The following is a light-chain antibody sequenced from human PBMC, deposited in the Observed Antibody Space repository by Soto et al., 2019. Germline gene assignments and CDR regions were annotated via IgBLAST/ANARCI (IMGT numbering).Light chain of an antibody. Sequence: EIVLTQSPGTLSLSPGDRATLSCRASQTVSSSYLAWYQQKPGQAPRLLIYAASSRATGIPDRFSGSGSGTDFTLTISRLEPEDFAVYYCQHYDTSPPGLNFGPGNKVDVK. CDR3: QHYDTSPPGLN. J-gene: IGKJ3*01. CDR2: AAS. CDR1: QTVSSSY. V-gene: IGKV3-20*01.